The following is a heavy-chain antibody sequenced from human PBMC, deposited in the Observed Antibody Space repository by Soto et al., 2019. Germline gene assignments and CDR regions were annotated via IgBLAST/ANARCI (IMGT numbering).Heavy chain of an antibody. V-gene: IGHV3-23*01. D-gene: IGHD3-22*01. Sequence: LRMSCAASGFTFSSYAMIWVRQAPGKGLEWVSAISGSGGNTYYADSVKGRFTISRDNSKNTLYLQMNSLRAEDTAVYYCAKGYYXSSGYTSESYYYYGMAVWGQGTTVTVSS. J-gene: IGHJ6*02. CDR2: ISGSGGNT. CDR3: AKGYYXSSGYTSESYYYYGMAV. CDR1: GFTFSSYA.